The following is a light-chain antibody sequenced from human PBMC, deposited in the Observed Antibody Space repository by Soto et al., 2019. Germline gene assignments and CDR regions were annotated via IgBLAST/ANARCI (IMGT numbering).Light chain of an antibody. V-gene: IGKV1-33*01. Sequence: DIQMTQSPSSLSASVGDRVTITCQASQDINKNXIWYQQKPGKAPKLLIYDASDLETGVPSRFSGSGSGTGFTFTISSLQPEDFATYYCQQYESLPLTFGQGTRLEIK. CDR1: QDINKN. CDR3: QQYESLPLT. J-gene: IGKJ5*01. CDR2: DAS.